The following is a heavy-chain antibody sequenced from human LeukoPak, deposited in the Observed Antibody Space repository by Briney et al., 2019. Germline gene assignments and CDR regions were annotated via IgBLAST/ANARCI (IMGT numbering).Heavy chain of an antibody. CDR2: ITGRGAST. CDR1: GFSFSSYA. J-gene: IGHJ2*01. CDR3: AKVPPSPGWWYFDL. V-gene: IGHV3-23*01. Sequence: GGSLRLSCAASGFSFSSYAMSWVRQAPGKGLEWVSAITGRGASTYYADSVKGRFTISRDNSKNTLYLQMNSLRAEDTAVYYCAKVPPSPGWWYFDLWGRGTLVTVSS.